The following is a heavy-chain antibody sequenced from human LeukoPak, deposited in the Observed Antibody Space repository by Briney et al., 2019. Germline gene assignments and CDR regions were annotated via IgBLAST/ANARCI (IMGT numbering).Heavy chain of an antibody. J-gene: IGHJ6*04. CDR3: ASEARWFRFGMDV. Sequence: SETLSLTCAVYGGSFSGYYWSWIRQPPGKGLEWIGEINHSGSTNYNPSLKSRVTISVDTSKNQFSLKLSSVTAADTAVYYCASEARWFRFGMDVWGKGTTVTVSS. CDR2: INHSGST. CDR1: GGSFSGYY. D-gene: IGHD3-10*01. V-gene: IGHV4-34*01.